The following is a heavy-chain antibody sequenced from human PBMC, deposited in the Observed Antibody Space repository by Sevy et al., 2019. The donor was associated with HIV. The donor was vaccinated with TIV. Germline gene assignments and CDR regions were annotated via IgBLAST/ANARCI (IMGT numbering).Heavy chain of an antibody. CDR3: ARVGIFEKSESQYRFMDY. CDR1: GFTFTTYW. V-gene: IGHV3-7*01. CDR2: INQDGSKI. D-gene: IGHD6-6*01. J-gene: IGHJ4*02. Sequence: ASVKVSCAASGFTFTTYWMTWVCQAPGKGLEWVANINQDGSKINYVDSVKGRFIISRDNAKKSLYVQMNSLRADDTAVYYCARVGIFEKSESQYRFMDYWGQGTLVTVSS.